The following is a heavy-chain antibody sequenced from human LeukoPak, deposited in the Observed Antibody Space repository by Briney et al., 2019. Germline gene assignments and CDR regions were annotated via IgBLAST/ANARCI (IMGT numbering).Heavy chain of an antibody. J-gene: IGHJ4*02. CDR1: GFTFSSYA. CDR2: ISGSGGST. Sequence: GGPLRLSCAASGFTFSSYAMSWVRQAPGKGLEWVSAISGSGGSTYYADSVKGRFTISRDNSKNTLYLQMNSLRAEDTAVYYCAKGDDILTGYYYWGQGTLVTVSS. V-gene: IGHV3-23*01. D-gene: IGHD3-9*01. CDR3: AKGDDILTGYYY.